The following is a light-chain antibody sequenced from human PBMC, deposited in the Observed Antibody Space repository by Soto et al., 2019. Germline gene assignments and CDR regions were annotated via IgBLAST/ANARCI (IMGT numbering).Light chain of an antibody. J-gene: IGLJ1*01. CDR2: HVT. CDR3: SSYTSSSTYV. V-gene: IGLV2-14*03. Sequence: QAALTQPASVCGSPGQSITISCTGTSSDVGTYNFVSWYQQHPGRAPILIIYHVTDRPSGVSNRFSGSKSANTASLTISGLRAEDEADYYSSSYTSSSTYVAGTGTKVKVL. CDR1: SSDVGTYNF.